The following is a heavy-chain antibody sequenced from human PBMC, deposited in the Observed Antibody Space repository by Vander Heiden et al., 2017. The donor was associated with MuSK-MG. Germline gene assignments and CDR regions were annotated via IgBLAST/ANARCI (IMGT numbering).Heavy chain of an antibody. CDR2: ISYDGSNK. Sequence: QVQLVESGGGVVQPGRSLRLSCAASGFTFSSYAMHWVRQAPGKGLEWVAVISYDGSNKYYADSVKCRFTISRDNSKNTLYLQMNSVSAEQTAVYYCARSGRSGYDTGVWVDYWGQGPMVTVYS. CDR1: GFTFSSYA. V-gene: IGHV3-30*04. CDR3: ARSGRSGYDTGVWVDY. J-gene: IGHJ4*02. D-gene: IGHD3-3*01.